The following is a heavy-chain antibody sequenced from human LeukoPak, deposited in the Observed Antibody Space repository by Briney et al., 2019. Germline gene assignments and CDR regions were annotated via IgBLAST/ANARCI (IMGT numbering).Heavy chain of an antibody. J-gene: IGHJ4*02. CDR2: ISSSSSTI. CDR1: GFTFSSYS. Sequence: GGSLRLSCAASGFTFSSYSMNWVRQAPGKGLEWVSYISSSSSTIYYADSVKGRFTISRDNAKNSLYLQMNSLRAEDTAVYYCARGGFQGTGWYWGQGTLVTVSS. D-gene: IGHD3/OR15-3a*01. CDR3: ARGGFQGTGWY. V-gene: IGHV3-48*04.